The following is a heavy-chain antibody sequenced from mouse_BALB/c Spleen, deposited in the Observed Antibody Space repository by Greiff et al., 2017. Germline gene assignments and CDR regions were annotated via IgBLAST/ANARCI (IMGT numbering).Heavy chain of an antibody. CDR2: ISYSGST. CDR1: GYSITSDYA. Sequence: EVQLQESGPGLVKPSQSLSLTCTVTGYSITSDYAWNWIRQFPGNKLEWMGYISYSGSTSYNPSLKSRISITRDTSKNQFFLQLNSVTTEDTATYYCARSFWYAMDYWGQGTSVTVSS. V-gene: IGHV3-2*02. J-gene: IGHJ4*01. CDR3: ARSFWYAMDY.